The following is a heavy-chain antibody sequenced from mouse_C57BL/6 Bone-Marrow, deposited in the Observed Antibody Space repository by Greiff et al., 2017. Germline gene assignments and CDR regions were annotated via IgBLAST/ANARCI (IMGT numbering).Heavy chain of an antibody. D-gene: IGHD1-1*01. CDR3: TREITTGVADFDY. Sequence: VQLQQSGTVLARPGASVKMSCKTSGYTFTSYWMHWVKQRPGQGLEWIGAIYPGNSDTSYNQKFKGKAKLTAVTSASTAYMELSSLTNEDSAVYYCTREITTGVADFDYWGQGTTLTVSS. J-gene: IGHJ2*01. CDR1: GYTFTSYW. CDR2: IYPGNSDT. V-gene: IGHV1-5*01.